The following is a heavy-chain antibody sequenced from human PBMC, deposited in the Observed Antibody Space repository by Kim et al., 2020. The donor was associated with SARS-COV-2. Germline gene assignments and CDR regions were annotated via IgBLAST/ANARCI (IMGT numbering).Heavy chain of an antibody. J-gene: IGHJ4*02. CDR3: AKKSVEGVPPLH. D-gene: IGHD3-10*01. CDR1: GFSFSSYP. Sequence: GGSLRLSCAASGFSFSSYPMSWVRQAPGKGLEWVSGITGSGASKYYVDSVKGRFTISRDNSKNTLYLQMNSLRGEDTAVYYCAKKSVEGVPPLHWGQGTLVIVSS. CDR2: ITGSGASK. V-gene: IGHV3-23*01.